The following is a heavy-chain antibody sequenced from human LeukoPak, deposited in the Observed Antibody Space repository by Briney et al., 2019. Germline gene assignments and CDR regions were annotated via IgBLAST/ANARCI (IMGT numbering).Heavy chain of an antibody. D-gene: IGHD3-22*01. CDR2: IYPGDSDT. V-gene: IGHV5-51*01. J-gene: IGHJ4*02. CDR3: ARLDDSSGYYYVDAGYFDY. Sequence: GESLRISCKGSGCSFTSYWIGWVRQLPGKGLEWMGIIYPGDSDTRYSTSFQGQVTISADKPISTAYLQWSSLKASDTAMYYCARLDDSSGYYYVDAGYFDYWGQGTLVTVSS. CDR1: GCSFTSYW.